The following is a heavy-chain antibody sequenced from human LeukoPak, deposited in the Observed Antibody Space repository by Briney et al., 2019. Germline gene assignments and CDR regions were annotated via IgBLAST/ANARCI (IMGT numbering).Heavy chain of an antibody. CDR2: IKQDGSEK. V-gene: IGHV3-7*04. J-gene: IGHJ4*02. CDR3: ARAVGATHFDY. Sequence: GGSLRLSCAASGFTFSSYWMSWVRQAPGKGLEWVANIKQDGSEKFYVDSVKGRFAISRDNDKNSLCLQMNSLRAEDTAVYYCARAVGATHFDYWGQGILVTVSS. CDR1: GFTFSSYW. D-gene: IGHD1-26*01.